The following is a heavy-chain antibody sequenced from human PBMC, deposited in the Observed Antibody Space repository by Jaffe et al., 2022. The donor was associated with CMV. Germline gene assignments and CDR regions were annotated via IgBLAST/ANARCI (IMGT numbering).Heavy chain of an antibody. CDR3: ARDVYDTTGYSGFDV. J-gene: IGHJ6*02. CDR1: RGSVSSTYYY. Sequence: QVHLQESGPGLVKPSQTLSLTCAVSRGSVSSTYYYWTWIRQRPGEGLEWIGYVYYTGNTFYNPSLKSRVTISVDTSKNQFSLKLKSVTAADTAVYYCARDVYDTTGYSGFDVWGQGTPVTVSS. CDR2: VYYTGNT. D-gene: IGHD3-22*01. V-gene: IGHV4-31*11.